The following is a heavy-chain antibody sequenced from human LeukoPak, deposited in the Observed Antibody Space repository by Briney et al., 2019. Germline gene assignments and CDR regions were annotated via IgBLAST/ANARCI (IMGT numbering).Heavy chain of an antibody. CDR3: ARVAMATMSGYYYYGMDV. Sequence: SVKVSFKASGGTFSSYAISWVRQAPGQGLEWMGGIIPIFGIANYAQKFQGRVTITADKSTSTAYMELSSLRSEDTAVYYCARVAMATMSGYYYYGMDVWGQGTTVTVSS. V-gene: IGHV1-69*10. D-gene: IGHD5-24*01. CDR2: IIPIFGIA. CDR1: GGTFSSYA. J-gene: IGHJ6*02.